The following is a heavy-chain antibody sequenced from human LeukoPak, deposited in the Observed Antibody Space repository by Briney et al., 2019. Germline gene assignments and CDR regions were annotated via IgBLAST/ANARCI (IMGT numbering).Heavy chain of an antibody. D-gene: IGHD4-17*01. V-gene: IGHV4-4*07. CDR1: GGSISSYY. J-gene: IGHJ4*02. CDR2: IYTSGST. Sequence: SETLSLTCTVSGGSISSYYWSWIRQPAGKGLEWIGRIYTSGSTNYNPSLKSRVTMSVGTSKNQFSLKLSSVTAADTAVYYCARDSGDYGTYYFDYWGQGTLVTVSS. CDR3: ARDSGDYGTYYFDY.